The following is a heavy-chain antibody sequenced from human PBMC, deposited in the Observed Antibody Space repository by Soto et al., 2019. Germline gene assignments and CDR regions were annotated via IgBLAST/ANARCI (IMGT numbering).Heavy chain of an antibody. CDR3: ARDIGLPRRPTSVTIFGVVNNYDYYYGMDV. CDR2: ISAYNGNT. V-gene: IGHV1-18*01. Sequence: ASVKVSCKASGYTFTSYGISWVRQAPGQGLEWMGWISAYNGNTNYAQKLQGRATMTTDTSTSTAYMELRSLRSDDTAVYCCARDIGLPRRPTSVTIFGVVNNYDYYYGMDVWGQGTTVTVSS. CDR1: GYTFTSYG. D-gene: IGHD3-3*01. J-gene: IGHJ6*02.